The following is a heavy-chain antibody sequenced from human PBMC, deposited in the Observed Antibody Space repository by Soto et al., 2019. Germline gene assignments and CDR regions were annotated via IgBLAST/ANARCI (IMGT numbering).Heavy chain of an antibody. Sequence: ASVKVSCKASGYTFTSYGISWVRQAPGQGLEWMGWISAYNGNTNYAQKLQGRVTMTTDTSTSTAYMELRSLRSDDTAVYYCARVRVGITMIVVVTAYYYYYGMDVWGQGTTVTVSS. V-gene: IGHV1-18*01. CDR3: ARVRVGITMIVVVTAYYYYYGMDV. J-gene: IGHJ6*02. CDR1: GYTFTSYG. CDR2: ISAYNGNT. D-gene: IGHD3-22*01.